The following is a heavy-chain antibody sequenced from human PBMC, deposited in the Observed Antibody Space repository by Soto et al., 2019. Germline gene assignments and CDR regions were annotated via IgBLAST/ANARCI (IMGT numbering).Heavy chain of an antibody. D-gene: IGHD5-18*01. J-gene: IGHJ4*02. CDR2: ISYDGSNK. V-gene: IGHV3-30-3*01. CDR3: ARDFGYSYGFFDY. CDR1: GFTFSSYA. Sequence: GGSLRLSCAASGFTFSSYAMHWVRQAPGKGLEWVAVISYDGSNKYYADSVKGRFTISRDNSKNTLYLQMNSLRAEDTAVYYCARDFGYSYGFFDYWGQGTLVTVSS.